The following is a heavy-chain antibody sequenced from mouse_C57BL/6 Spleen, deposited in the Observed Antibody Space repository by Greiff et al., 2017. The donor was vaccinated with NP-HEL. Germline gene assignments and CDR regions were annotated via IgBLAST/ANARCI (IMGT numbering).Heavy chain of an antibody. CDR3: ARSYGSSYGYFDV. J-gene: IGHJ1*03. Sequence: EVQLQQSGGGLVQPGGSLKLSCAASGFTFSDYYMYWVRQTPEKRLEWVAYISNGGGSTYYPDTVKGRFTISRDNAKNTLYLQMSRLKSEDTAMYYCARSYGSSYGYFDVWGTGTTVTVSS. V-gene: IGHV5-12*01. D-gene: IGHD1-1*01. CDR2: ISNGGGST. CDR1: GFTFSDYY.